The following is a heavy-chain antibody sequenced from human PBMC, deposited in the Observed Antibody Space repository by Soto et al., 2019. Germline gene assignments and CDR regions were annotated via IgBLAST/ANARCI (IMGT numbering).Heavy chain of an antibody. CDR2: IYYSGST. CDR1: GGSISSYY. D-gene: IGHD2-15*01. V-gene: IGHV4-59*01. Sequence: SETLSLTCTVSGGSISSYYWSWIRQPPGKGLEWIGYIYYSGSTNYNPSLKSRVTISVDTSKNQFSLKLSSVTAADTAVYYCARDRGYSSYYGMDVWGQGTTVTAP. J-gene: IGHJ6*02. CDR3: ARDRGYSSYYGMDV.